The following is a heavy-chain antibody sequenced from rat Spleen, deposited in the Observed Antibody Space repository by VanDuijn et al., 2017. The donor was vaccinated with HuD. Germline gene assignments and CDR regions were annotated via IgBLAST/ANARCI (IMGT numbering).Heavy chain of an antibody. J-gene: IGHJ2*01. V-gene: IGHV5-20*01. CDR2: IINTGGST. CDR1: GFTFSDYY. Sequence: EVQLVESDGGLVQPGRSLKLSCAASGFTFSDYYMAWVRQAPTKGLERVASIINTGGSTYYPDSVKGRFTISRDNAKSTLYLQMNSLRSEDTATYYCTRENYGYRHLDYWGQGVMVTVSS. D-gene: IGHD1-9*01. CDR3: TRENYGYRHLDY.